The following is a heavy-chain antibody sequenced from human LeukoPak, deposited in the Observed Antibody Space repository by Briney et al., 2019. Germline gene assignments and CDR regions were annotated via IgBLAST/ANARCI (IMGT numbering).Heavy chain of an antibody. CDR2: IYYSGST. D-gene: IGHD3-22*01. V-gene: IGHV4-39*01. CDR3: ATTSYYYDSPDY. Sequence: SETLSLTCTVSGGSISSSSYYWGWIRQPPGKGLEWIGSIYYSGSTYYNPSLKSRVTISVDTSKNQFSLKLSSVTAADTAVYYCATTSYYYDSPDYWGQGTLVTVSS. J-gene: IGHJ4*02. CDR1: GGSISSSSYY.